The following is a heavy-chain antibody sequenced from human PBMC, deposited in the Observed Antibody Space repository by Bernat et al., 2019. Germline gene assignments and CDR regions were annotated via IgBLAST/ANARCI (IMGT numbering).Heavy chain of an antibody. CDR1: GFTVSSNY. Sequence: EVQLVETGGGLIQPGGSLRLSCAASGFTVSSNYMSWVRQAPGKGLEWVSVIYSSGSTYYADSVKGRFTISRDKSKNTLYLQMNSLRAEDTAVYYCARVTGNIAFDIWGQGTMVTVSS. J-gene: IGHJ3*02. CDR2: IYSSGST. D-gene: IGHD3-9*01. CDR3: ARVTGNIAFDI. V-gene: IGHV3-53*02.